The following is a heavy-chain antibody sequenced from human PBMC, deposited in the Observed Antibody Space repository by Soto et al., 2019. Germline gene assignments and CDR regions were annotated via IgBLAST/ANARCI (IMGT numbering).Heavy chain of an antibody. J-gene: IGHJ4*02. CDR1: GFTFNNYG. CDR3: AKAATVVTLYYFDY. Sequence: PGGSLRLSCAASGFTFNNYGMSWVRQAPGKGLEWVAAITDSGGSTYYADSVKGPFTISRDNSKNTVYLQMNSLRAEDTAVYYCAKAATVVTLYYFDYWGQGTLVTVSS. D-gene: IGHD4-17*01. CDR2: ITDSGGST. V-gene: IGHV3-23*01.